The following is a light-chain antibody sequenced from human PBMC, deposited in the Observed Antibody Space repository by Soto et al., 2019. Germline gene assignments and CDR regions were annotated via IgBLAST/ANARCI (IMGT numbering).Light chain of an antibody. CDR2: AAA. J-gene: IGKJ3*01. CDR3: QQTFRNPRS. Sequence: DILLTQSPASLSASVGYRVTITCRANQNIDKYLNWYHQKPGKAPKFLISAAASLQSGVPVRFSGTRSGTDFTLSITNLQPEQFGSYFCQQTFRNPRSFGPGTQLHI. CDR1: QNIDKY. V-gene: IGKV1-39*01.